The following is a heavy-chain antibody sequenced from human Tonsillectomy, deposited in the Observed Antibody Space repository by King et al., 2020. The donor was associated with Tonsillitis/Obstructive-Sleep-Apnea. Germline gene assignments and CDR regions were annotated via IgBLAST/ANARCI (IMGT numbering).Heavy chain of an antibody. V-gene: IGHV3-21*01. D-gene: IGHD1-14*01. CDR1: GFTFSSYS. J-gene: IGHJ3*02. CDR2: ISSSSSYI. Sequence: QLVQSGGGLVKPGGSLRLSCAASGFTFSSYSMNWVRQAPGKGLEWVSSISSSSSYIYYADSVKGRFTISRDNAKNSLYLQMNSLRAEDTAVYYCAGNPGRSSRGFHDALDIWGQGTMVTVSS. CDR3: AGNPGRSSRGFHDALDI.